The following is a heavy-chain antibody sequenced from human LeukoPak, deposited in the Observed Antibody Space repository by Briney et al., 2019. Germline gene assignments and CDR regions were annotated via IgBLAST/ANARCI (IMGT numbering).Heavy chain of an antibody. CDR1: GGTFSSYA. CDR2: IIPIFGTA. Sequence: SVEVSCKASGGTFSSYAISWVRQAPGQGLEWMGGIIPIFGTANYAQKFQGRVTITADESTSTAYMELSSLRSEDTAVYYCARAPYSSSWYENYFDYWGQGTLVTVSS. V-gene: IGHV1-69*01. J-gene: IGHJ4*02. CDR3: ARAPYSSSWYENYFDY. D-gene: IGHD6-13*01.